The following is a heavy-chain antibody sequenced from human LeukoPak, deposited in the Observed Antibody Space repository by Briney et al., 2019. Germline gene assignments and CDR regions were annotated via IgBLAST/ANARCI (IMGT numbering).Heavy chain of an antibody. J-gene: IGHJ4*02. CDR1: GFAFRTYE. CDR2: ISNSGSTI. CDR3: AKHTSTWFGEGYDY. Sequence: QPGGSLRLSCAASGFAFRTYEMNWVRQAPGKGLEWVSYISNSGSTIYYADSVKGRFTISRDNSKNTLYLQMNSLRAEDTAVYYCAKHTSTWFGEGYDYWGQGTLVTVSS. V-gene: IGHV3-48*03. D-gene: IGHD3-10*01.